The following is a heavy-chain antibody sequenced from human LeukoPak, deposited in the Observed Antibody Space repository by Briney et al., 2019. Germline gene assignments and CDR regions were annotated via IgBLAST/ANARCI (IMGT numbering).Heavy chain of an antibody. CDR1: GGTFSSYA. CDR2: IIPIFGTA. V-gene: IGHV1-69*13. J-gene: IGHJ4*02. D-gene: IGHD4-23*01. Sequence: ASVNVSCKASGGTFSSYATSWVRQAPGQGLEWMGGIIPIFGTADYAQKFQGRVTITADESTSTAYMELSSLRSEDTAVYYCARVPSMTTVVFDYWGQGTLVTVSS. CDR3: ARVPSMTTVVFDY.